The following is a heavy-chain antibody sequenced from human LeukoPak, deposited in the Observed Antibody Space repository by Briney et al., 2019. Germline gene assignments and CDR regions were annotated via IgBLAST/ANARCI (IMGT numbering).Heavy chain of an antibody. J-gene: IGHJ6*03. Sequence: GESLKISCKASEYTFTVYWIAWVRQMPGKGLEWMGIIYPGDSDTRYSPSFQGQVTISADKSISTAYLQWSSLKASDTAMYYCARHKDSYYYYMDVWGKGTTVTVSS. CDR3: ARHKDSYYYYMDV. CDR2: IYPGDSDT. CDR1: EYTFTVYW. V-gene: IGHV5-51*01.